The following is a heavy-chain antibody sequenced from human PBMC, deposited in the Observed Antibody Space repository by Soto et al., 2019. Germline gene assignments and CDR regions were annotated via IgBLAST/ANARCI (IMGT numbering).Heavy chain of an antibody. CDR3: ARAYTPLRYFDSPPGY. D-gene: IGHD3-9*01. CDR1: GGSFSGYY. Sequence: SETLSLTCAVYGGSFSGYYWSWIRQPPGKGLEWIGEINHSGSTNYNPSLKSRVTISVDTSKNQFSLKLSSVTAADTAVYYCARAYTPLRYFDSPPGYWGQGTLVTVSS. CDR2: INHSGST. V-gene: IGHV4-34*01. J-gene: IGHJ4*02.